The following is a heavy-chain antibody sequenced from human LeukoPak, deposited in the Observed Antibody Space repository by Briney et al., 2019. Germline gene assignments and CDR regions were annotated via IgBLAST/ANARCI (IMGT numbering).Heavy chain of an antibody. CDR3: ARGPDFWSDFPYYYYKS. CDR1: GFTFSSYE. V-gene: IGHV3-7*04. J-gene: IGHJ4*02. Sequence: QSGGSLRLSCAASGFTFSSYEMNWVRQAPGKGLEWVANIKQDGSEKYYVDSVKGRFTISRDNARNLVYLQVTSLTVADSAVYYCARGPDFWSDFPYYYYKSWGQGTLVTVSS. D-gene: IGHD3-3*01. CDR2: IKQDGSEK.